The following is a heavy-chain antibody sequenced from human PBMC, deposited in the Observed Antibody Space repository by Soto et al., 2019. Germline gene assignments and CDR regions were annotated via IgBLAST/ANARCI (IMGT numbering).Heavy chain of an antibody. CDR3: AKGYSNSWYDYFDY. V-gene: IGHV3-30*18. J-gene: IGHJ4*02. CDR2: ISFDGSNK. CDR1: GFTFSSYD. Sequence: QVQLVESGGGVVQPGRSLRLSCAASGFTFSSYDMHWVRQAPGKGLEWVAVISFDGSNKYYAASVKGRFTISRDNSKNTRYLQMNSLRAEDTAVYYCAKGYSNSWYDYFDYWGQGTLVTVSS. D-gene: IGHD6-13*01.